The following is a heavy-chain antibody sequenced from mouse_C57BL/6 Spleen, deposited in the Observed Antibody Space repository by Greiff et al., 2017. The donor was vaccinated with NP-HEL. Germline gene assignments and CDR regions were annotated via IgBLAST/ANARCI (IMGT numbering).Heavy chain of an antibody. Sequence: QVQLQQSGPELVKPGASVKISCKASGYAFSSSWMNWVKQRPGKGLEWIGRIYPGDGDTNYNGKFKGKATLTADKSSSTAYMQLSSLTSEDSAVYFGARTPITTVVANYFDYWGQGTTLTVSS. J-gene: IGHJ2*01. V-gene: IGHV1-82*01. D-gene: IGHD1-1*01. CDR2: IYPGDGDT. CDR1: GYAFSSSW. CDR3: ARTPITTVVANYFDY.